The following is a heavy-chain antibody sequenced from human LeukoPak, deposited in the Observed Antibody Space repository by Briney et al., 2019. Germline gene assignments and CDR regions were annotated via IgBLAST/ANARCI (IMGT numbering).Heavy chain of an antibody. CDR2: IYWNDDK. J-gene: IGHJ4*02. V-gene: IGHV2-5*01. CDR1: GFSLSTSGVG. Sequence: KSGPTLVNPTQTLTLTCTFSGFSLSTSGVGVGWIRQPPGKALEWLALIYWNDDKRYRPSLKSRLTITKDTSKDQVVLTMTNMDPVDTATYYCAHFDCSSTSCYQINFDYWGQGTLVTVSS. D-gene: IGHD2-2*01. CDR3: AHFDCSSTSCYQINFDY.